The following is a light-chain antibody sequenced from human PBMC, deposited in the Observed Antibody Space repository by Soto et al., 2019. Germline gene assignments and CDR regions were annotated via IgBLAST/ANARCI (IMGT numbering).Light chain of an antibody. Sequence: LMTQSPAILSVSPGERVTLSCRASQDVGINLAWYQQKPGHAPRLVVYGASTRATAFPARFSGSGSGTEFTLTISSLQSEDLAVYYCHQYNYWPGTFGQGTTLEIK. CDR1: QDVGIN. J-gene: IGKJ2*01. CDR2: GAS. CDR3: HQYNYWPGT. V-gene: IGKV3-15*01.